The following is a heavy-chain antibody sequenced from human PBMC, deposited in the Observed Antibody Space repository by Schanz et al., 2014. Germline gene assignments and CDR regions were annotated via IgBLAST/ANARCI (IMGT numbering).Heavy chain of an antibody. J-gene: IGHJ4*02. CDR2: ISGDGTTT. CDR1: GFTFSVYW. V-gene: IGHV3-74*01. CDR3: AKDFTGSGIFFNW. D-gene: IGHD3-10*01. Sequence: EVQLVESGGGFVQPGGSLRLSCAASGFTFSVYWMHWVRQPPGEGLVSVSRISGDGTTTSYADSVKGRFTISRDNSKNTLYLQMYSLRGDDTAIYYCAKDFTGSGIFFNWWGQGTLVTVSS.